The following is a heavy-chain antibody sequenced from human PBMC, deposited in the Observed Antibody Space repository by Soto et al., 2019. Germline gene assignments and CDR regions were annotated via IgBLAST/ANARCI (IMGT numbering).Heavy chain of an antibody. D-gene: IGHD2-2*01. CDR1: GGSISGYF. CDR2: IYYSGST. Sequence: SETLSLTCTVSGGSISGYFWIWIRQPPGKGLEYIGYIYYSGSTYYNPSLKSRVTISVETSKTQFSLKVRSVTAADTAVYYCARDAPGATYFDYWGQGALVTVSS. J-gene: IGHJ4*02. CDR3: ARDAPGATYFDY. V-gene: IGHV4-59*01.